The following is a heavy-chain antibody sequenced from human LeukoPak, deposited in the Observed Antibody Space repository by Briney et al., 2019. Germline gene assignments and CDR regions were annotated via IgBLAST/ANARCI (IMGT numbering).Heavy chain of an antibody. Sequence: SETLSLTCTVSGYSISSGYYWGWIRQPAGGGLEWIGHIHTSGTINYNASLKSRVRISVETSKHQFSLRLSSVTAADTAVYFCARGILRDYYDSSGFYHRGGVGYWGQGTLVTVSS. CDR2: IHTSGTI. D-gene: IGHD3-22*01. CDR1: GYSISSGYY. J-gene: IGHJ4*02. CDR3: ARGILRDYYDSSGFYHRGGVGY. V-gene: IGHV4-61*09.